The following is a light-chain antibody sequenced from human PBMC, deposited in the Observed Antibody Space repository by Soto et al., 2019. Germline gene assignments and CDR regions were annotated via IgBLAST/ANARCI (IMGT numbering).Light chain of an antibody. Sequence: QSVLTQPASVSGSPGQSITISRTGTSSDVGNYNYVSWYRQHPGKAPKLMIYEVSNRPSGVSNRFSGSKSGNTASLTISGLKAEDEADYYCSSYTSSNTLYVFGTGTKVTVL. V-gene: IGLV2-14*01. J-gene: IGLJ1*01. CDR3: SSYTSSNTLYV. CDR2: EVS. CDR1: SSDVGNYNY.